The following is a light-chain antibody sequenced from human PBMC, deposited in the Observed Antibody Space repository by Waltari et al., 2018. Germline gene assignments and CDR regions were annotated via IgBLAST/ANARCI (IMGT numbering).Light chain of an antibody. CDR3: QHDHSYPGT. CDR2: NSF. J-gene: IGKJ2*02. V-gene: IGKV1-5*03. CDR1: QSITTW. Sequence: IKMTPAPSTLSASVGDRVIITCRASQSITTWLAWYQHKPGTAPDLMISNSFTLQNGVPSRFSGSGSGTEFTLTIRSLQPDDFATYYCQHDHSYPGTFGQGTKVEIK.